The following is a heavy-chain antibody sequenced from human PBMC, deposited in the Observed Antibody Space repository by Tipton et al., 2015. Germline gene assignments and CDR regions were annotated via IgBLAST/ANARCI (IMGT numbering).Heavy chain of an antibody. D-gene: IGHD4/OR15-4a*01. CDR3: AKGYGAEEGGIDY. Sequence: SLRLSCTASGFSFSNYAMNWVRQAPGKGLEWVSSISGRDGRTYYAESVRGRFTLSRDNSRNTLSLQMSSLTVEDTALYYCAKGYGAEEGGIDYWGQGTLVTVSS. CDR1: GFSFSNYA. CDR2: ISGRDGRT. V-gene: IGHV3-23*01. J-gene: IGHJ4*02.